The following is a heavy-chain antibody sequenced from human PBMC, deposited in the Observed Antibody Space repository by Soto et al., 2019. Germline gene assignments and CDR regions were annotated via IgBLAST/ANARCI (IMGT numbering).Heavy chain of an antibody. CDR2: LIPIFGTA. D-gene: IGHD6-19*01. V-gene: IGHV1-69*01. J-gene: IGHJ4*02. CDR1: VVTFSSYA. Sequence: QVQLVQSGPEVKKHGFSVKVSCKASVVTFSSYAISLVRHAPAQGLEWSGGLIPIFGTAKYAQKFQGRVTITAFDATSTAYMELSSLRSEDTAVYYCARDTSDSSGWSTDYFDYRGRGTLVTVFS. CDR3: ARDTSDSSGWSTDYFDY.